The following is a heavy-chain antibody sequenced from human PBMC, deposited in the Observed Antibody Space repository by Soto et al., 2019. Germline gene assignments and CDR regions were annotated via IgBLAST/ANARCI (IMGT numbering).Heavy chain of an antibody. CDR1: GFTFSSYS. D-gene: IGHD6-13*01. J-gene: IGHJ4*02. CDR2: ISSSSSTI. V-gene: IGHV3-48*01. Sequence: EVQLVESGGGLVQPGGSLRLSCAASGFTFSSYSMNWVRQAPGKGLAWVSYISSSSSTIYYADSVKGRFTITRDNAKKSLYLQMNSRRAEDTAVYYCARRSRPFDFWGLGTLVTVSS. CDR3: ARRSRPFDF.